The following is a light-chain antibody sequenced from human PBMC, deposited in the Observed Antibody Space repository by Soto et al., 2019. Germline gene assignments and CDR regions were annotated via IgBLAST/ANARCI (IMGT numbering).Light chain of an antibody. CDR2: GAS. V-gene: IGKV3D-15*01. Sequence: IVMTQSPATLSVSPGESATLSCRASQSISINLAWYQQKPGQAPRLVIFGASNRATGIPDRFSASGSGTEFTLTISRLEPEDVAVYYCQQYYDWPITFGQGTRLEIK. CDR1: QSISIN. J-gene: IGKJ5*01. CDR3: QQYYDWPIT.